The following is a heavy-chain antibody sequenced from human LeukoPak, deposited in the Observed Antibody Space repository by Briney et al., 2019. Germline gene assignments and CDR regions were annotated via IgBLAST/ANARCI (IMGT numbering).Heavy chain of an antibody. CDR3: ARTDYLIAPQYYFDY. CDR2: IYYSGST. V-gene: IGHV4-59*01. CDR1: GGSISSYY. D-gene: IGHD6-6*01. J-gene: IGHJ4*02. Sequence: SETLSLTRTVSGGSISSYYWSWIRQPPGKGLEWIGYIYYSGSTNYNPSLKSRVTISVDTSKNQFSLKLSSVTAADTAVYYCARTDYLIAPQYYFDYWGKGTLVTVSS.